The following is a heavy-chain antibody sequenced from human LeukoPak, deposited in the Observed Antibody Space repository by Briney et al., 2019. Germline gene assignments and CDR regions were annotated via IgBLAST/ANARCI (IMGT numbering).Heavy chain of an antibody. V-gene: IGHV4-30-4*08. Sequence: SQTLSLTCTVSGGSISSGDYYWSWIRQPPGKGLEWIGYIYYSGSTYYNPSLKSRVTISVDTSKNQFSLKLSSVTAADTAVYYCARDLVAAGKGVDYWGQGTLVTVSS. CDR1: GGSISSGDYY. J-gene: IGHJ4*02. CDR2: IYYSGST. D-gene: IGHD6-13*01. CDR3: ARDLVAAGKGVDY.